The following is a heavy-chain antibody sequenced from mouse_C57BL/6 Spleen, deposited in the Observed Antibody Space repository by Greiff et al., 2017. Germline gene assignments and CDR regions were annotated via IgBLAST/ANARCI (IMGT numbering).Heavy chain of an antibody. CDR2: ISYDGSN. CDR1: GYSITSGYY. J-gene: IGHJ2*01. CDR3: ARGDTTVVRYFDY. Sequence: EVKLMESGPGLVKPSQSLSLTCSVTGYSITSGYYWNWIRQFPGNKLEWMGYISYDGSNNYNPSLKNRISITRDTSKNQFFLKLNSVTTEDTATYYCARGDTTVVRYFDYWGQGTTLTVSS. D-gene: IGHD1-1*01. V-gene: IGHV3-6*01.